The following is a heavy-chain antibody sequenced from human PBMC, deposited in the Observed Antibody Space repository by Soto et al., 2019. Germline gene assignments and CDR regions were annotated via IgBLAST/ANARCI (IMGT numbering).Heavy chain of an antibody. CDR2: IFSNDEK. V-gene: IGHV2-26*01. J-gene: IGHJ4*02. D-gene: IGHD3-3*01. Sequence: SGPTLVNPTETLTLTCTVSGFSLSNARMGVSWIRQPPGKALEWLAHIFSNDEKSYSTSLKSRLTISKDTSKSQVVLTMTNMDPVDTATYYCARIQSYYDFWSGYWLFDYWGQGTLVTVSS. CDR1: GFSLSNARMG. CDR3: ARIQSYYDFWSGYWLFDY.